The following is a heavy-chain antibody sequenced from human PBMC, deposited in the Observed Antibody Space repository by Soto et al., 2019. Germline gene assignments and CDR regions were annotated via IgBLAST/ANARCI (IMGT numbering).Heavy chain of an antibody. CDR3: AGRYSWGWYDAFDI. CDR2: IYYSGST. CDR1: GGSISSYY. D-gene: IGHD6-19*01. J-gene: IGHJ3*02. Sequence: QVQLQESGPGLVKPSETLSLTCTVSGGSISSYYWSWIRQPPGKGLELIGNIYYSGSTNYNPSLKCRITISVATSKNKFSLKLSSVPAADTAVYYCAGRYSWGWYDAFDIWGQGTMVTVSS. V-gene: IGHV4-59*01.